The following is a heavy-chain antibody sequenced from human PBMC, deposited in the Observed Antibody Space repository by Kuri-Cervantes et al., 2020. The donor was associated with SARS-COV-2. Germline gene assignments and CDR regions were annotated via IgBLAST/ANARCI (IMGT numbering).Heavy chain of an antibody. V-gene: IGHV4-39*01. CDR1: GGSISSSSYY. D-gene: IGHD3-10*01. J-gene: IGHJ4*02. Sequence: SETLSLTGNVSGGSISSSSYYWCWIRQPPGKGLEWIGSIYYSGSTYYNPSLKSRVTISVDTSKNQFSLKLSSVTAADTAVYYCARSWEDYYGSGSYPTFDYWGQGTLVTVSS. CDR3: ARSWEDYYGSGSYPTFDY. CDR2: IYYSGST.